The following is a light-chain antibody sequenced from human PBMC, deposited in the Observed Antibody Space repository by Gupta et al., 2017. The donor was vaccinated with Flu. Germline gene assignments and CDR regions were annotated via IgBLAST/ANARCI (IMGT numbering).Light chain of an antibody. J-gene: IGKJ1*01. CDR1: QTISSSY. Sequence: ALSLSPGEGATLPCRTSQTISSSYLAWYQQKPGQAPRLLIYGASSRATGVPDRFSGSGSGTDFTLTISRLEPGDFAVYYCQQDGSSPPWTFGQGTKVEIK. V-gene: IGKV3-20*01. CDR3: QQDGSSPPWT. CDR2: GAS.